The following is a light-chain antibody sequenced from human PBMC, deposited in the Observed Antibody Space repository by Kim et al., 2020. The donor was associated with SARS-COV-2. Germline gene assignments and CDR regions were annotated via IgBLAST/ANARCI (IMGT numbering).Light chain of an antibody. V-gene: IGKV3-15*01. CDR2: GAS. CDR1: QSVSSN. Sequence: EIVMTQSPATLSVSPGERATLSCRASQSVSSNLAWYQQKPGQAPRLLIYGASTRATGIPARFSGSGSGTEFTLTISSLQSEDFAVYYCPQYNNLPPYTFGQGTKL. CDR3: PQYNNLPPYT. J-gene: IGKJ2*01.